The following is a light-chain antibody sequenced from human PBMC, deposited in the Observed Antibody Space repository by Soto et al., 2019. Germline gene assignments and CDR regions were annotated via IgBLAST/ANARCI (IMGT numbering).Light chain of an antibody. Sequence: QSVLTQPRSVSGSPGQSVTISCTGTSSDVGGYNYVSWYQQHPGKAPKLKIYEVSNRPSGISNRFSGSKSGNTASLTISGLQAEDEADYYCSSYTTSSTYVFGTGTKVTVL. CDR2: EVS. J-gene: IGLJ1*01. CDR3: SSYTTSSTYV. CDR1: SSDVGGYNY. V-gene: IGLV2-14*01.